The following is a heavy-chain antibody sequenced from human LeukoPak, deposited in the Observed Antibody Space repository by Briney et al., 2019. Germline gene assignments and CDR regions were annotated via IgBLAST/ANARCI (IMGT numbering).Heavy chain of an antibody. CDR2: IYWNDDK. V-gene: IGHV2-5*01. Sequence: SGPTLVNPTPTLTLTSTFSVISISTSGVDVGWIRQPPGKALEWLALIYWNDDKRYSPSLKSRLTSTKDTSKNQVVLTMTNMDPVDTATYYCAHSTLVRGVVGGSWFDPWGQGTLVTVSS. D-gene: IGHD3-10*01. J-gene: IGHJ5*02. CDR3: AHSTLVRGVVGGSWFDP. CDR1: VISISTSGVD.